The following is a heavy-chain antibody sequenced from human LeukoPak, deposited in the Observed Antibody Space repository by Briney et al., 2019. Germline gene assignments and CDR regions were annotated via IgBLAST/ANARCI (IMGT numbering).Heavy chain of an antibody. J-gene: IGHJ4*02. D-gene: IGHD3-22*01. CDR1: GLTFSSYA. CDR2: INWNGGST. CDR3: ARARNYYDNSAYYPSVLDY. V-gene: IGHV3-20*04. Sequence: GGSLRLSCAASGLTFSSYAMSWVRQAPGKGLEWVSGINWNGGSTGYTDSVKGRFTISRDNAKKSLYLQMNSLGAEDTALYYCARARNYYDNSAYYPSVLDYWGQGTLVTVSS.